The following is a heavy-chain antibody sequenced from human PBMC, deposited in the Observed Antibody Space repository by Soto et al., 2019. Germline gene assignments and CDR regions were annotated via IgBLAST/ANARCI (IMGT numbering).Heavy chain of an antibody. CDR3: TSDSYRGEFDY. V-gene: IGHV1-3*05. CDR2: INAGSGNT. CDR1: GYTFTSYD. J-gene: IGHJ4*02. Sequence: QVQLVQSGAEEKKPGASVKVSCKASGYTFTSYDIHWVRQAPGQRLEWMGWINAGSGNTKYSQKFQGRDTIPKDTSAGTADIELSSLRSEVTAGYYWTSDSYRGEFDYWGQGTLVTVSS. D-gene: IGHD3-3*01.